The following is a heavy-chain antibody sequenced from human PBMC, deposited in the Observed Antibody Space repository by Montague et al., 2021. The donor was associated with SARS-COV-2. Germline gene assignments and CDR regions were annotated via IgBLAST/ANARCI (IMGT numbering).Heavy chain of an antibody. J-gene: IGHJ6*02. Sequence: SETLSLTCSVSGGSISSDYWSWIRQSPGKGLEWIGYIYYRGTTNYNPSLKSRVTFSVDTSKNQFSLKLISVTAADTAVYYCARADFSGHYADRFYSNGLDVWGQGTTVTVSS. D-gene: IGHD3-22*01. CDR3: ARADFSGHYADRFYSNGLDV. CDR2: IYYRGTT. CDR1: GGSISSDY. V-gene: IGHV4-59*01.